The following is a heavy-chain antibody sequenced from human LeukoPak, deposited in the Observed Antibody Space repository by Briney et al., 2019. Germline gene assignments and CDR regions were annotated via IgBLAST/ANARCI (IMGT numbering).Heavy chain of an antibody. CDR3: VKDAGSSWAYNWFDP. J-gene: IGHJ5*02. D-gene: IGHD6-13*01. V-gene: IGHV3-9*03. CDR1: GFTFDDYA. CDR2: ISWNSGSI. Sequence: PGRSLRLSCAASGFTFDDYAMHWVPQAPGKGLEWVSGISWNSGSIGYADSVKGRFTISRDNAKNSLYLQMNSLRAEDMALYYCVKDAGSSWAYNWFDPWGQGTLVIVSS.